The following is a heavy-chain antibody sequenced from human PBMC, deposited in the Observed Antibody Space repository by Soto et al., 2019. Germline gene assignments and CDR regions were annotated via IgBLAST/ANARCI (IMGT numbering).Heavy chain of an antibody. CDR2: ISYDGSNK. J-gene: IGHJ3*02. Sequence: GGSLRLSCAASGFTVSSYAMHWVRQAPGKGLEWVAVISYDGSNKYYADSVKGRFTISRDNSKNTLYLQMNSLRAEDTAVYYCARFEDTAMVIPGFDIWGQGTMVTVSS. CDR1: GFTVSSYA. V-gene: IGHV3-30-3*01. D-gene: IGHD5-18*01. CDR3: ARFEDTAMVIPGFDI.